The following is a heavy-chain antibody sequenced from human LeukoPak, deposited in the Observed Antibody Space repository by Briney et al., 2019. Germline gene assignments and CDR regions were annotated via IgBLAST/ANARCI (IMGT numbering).Heavy chain of an antibody. CDR3: AREHYYDSSGYYYHDAFDI. Sequence: GGSLRLSCAASGFTFSSYSMTWVRQAPGKGLEWVSSISSSSSYIYYADSVKGRFTISRDNAKDSLYLQMNSLRAEDTAVYYCAREHYYDSSGYYYHDAFDIWGQGTMVTVSS. J-gene: IGHJ3*02. CDR1: GFTFSSYS. CDR2: ISSSSSYI. D-gene: IGHD3-22*01. V-gene: IGHV3-21*01.